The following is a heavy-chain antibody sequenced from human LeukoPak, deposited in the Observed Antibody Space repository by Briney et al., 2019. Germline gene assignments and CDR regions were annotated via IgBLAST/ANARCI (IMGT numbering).Heavy chain of an antibody. J-gene: IGHJ4*02. CDR1: GGSISSYY. CDR2: IYYSGST. V-gene: IGHV4-59*12. D-gene: IGHD3-10*01. CDR3: AGLYYYGSGSYSPEIDY. Sequence: SETLSLTCTVSGGSISSYYWSWIRQPPGKGLEWIGYIYYSGSTNYNPSLKSRVTISVDTSKNQFSLKLSSVTAADTAVYYCAGLYYYGSGSYSPEIDYWGQGTLVTVSS.